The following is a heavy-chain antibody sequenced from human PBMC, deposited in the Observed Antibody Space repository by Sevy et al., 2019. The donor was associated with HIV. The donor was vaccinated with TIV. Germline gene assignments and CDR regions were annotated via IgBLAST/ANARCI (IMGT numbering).Heavy chain of an antibody. CDR1: GFTFSNYA. CDR2: ISGSGGSGDKT. J-gene: IGHJ6*02. Sequence: GGSLRLSCAASGFTFSNYAMNWVRQAPGKGLEWVSGISGSGGSGDKTNYADSVKGRFTISRDDSKNTLYLQMNSLRAEDTAVYYCARDQSGWYSEPLPQDLGMDVWGQGTTVTVSS. V-gene: IGHV3-23*01. CDR3: ARDQSGWYSEPLPQDLGMDV. D-gene: IGHD6-19*01.